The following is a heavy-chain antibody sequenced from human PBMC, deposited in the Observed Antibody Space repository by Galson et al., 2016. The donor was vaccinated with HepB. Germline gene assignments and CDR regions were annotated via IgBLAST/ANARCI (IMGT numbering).Heavy chain of an antibody. CDR2: IYYRGNT. J-gene: IGHJ5*02. CDR1: GGSISTTSYY. Sequence: SETLSLTCTVSGGSISTTSYYWGWIRQPPGKGLEWMGSIYYRGNTQHNEALKSRVTMTRDTSTGTVYMELSSLRSEDTAVYYCARDFLSPARYFDRSKRGRWFDPWGQGTLVTVSS. V-gene: IGHV4-39*07. D-gene: IGHD3-9*01. CDR3: ARDFLSPARYFDRSKRGRWFDP.